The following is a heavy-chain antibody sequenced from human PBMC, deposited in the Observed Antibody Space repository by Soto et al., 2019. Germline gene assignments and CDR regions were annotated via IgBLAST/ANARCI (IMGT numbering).Heavy chain of an antibody. V-gene: IGHV1-8*01. CDR2: MNPNSGNT. CDR3: ARGAHDYGDYSNWFDP. Sequence: QVQLVQSGAEVKKPGASVKVSCKASGYTFTSYDINWVRQATGQGLEWMGWMNPNSGNTGYAQKFQGRVTMTGNTSISTAYMELSSLRSEDTAVYYCARGAHDYGDYSNWFDPWGQGTLVTVSS. D-gene: IGHD4-17*01. J-gene: IGHJ5*02. CDR1: GYTFTSYD.